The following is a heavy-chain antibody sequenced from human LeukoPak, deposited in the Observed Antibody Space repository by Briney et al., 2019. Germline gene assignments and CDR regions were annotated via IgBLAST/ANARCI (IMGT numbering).Heavy chain of an antibody. V-gene: IGHV3-7*02. Sequence: GRSLRLACVASRFSVSSYWVRWVRREAGKGLGWVANIKQDGNEKYSVDSVNGRFTISRANAKNSLYLQLNGLRADDTAIYYCARSPRDSGYNYMDYWGQGTLVTVSS. D-gene: IGHD5-12*01. CDR2: IKQDGNEK. J-gene: IGHJ4*02. CDR3: ARSPRDSGYNYMDY. CDR1: RFSVSSYW.